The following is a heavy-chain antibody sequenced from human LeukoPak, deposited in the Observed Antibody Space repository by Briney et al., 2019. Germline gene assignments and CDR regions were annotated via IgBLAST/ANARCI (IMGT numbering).Heavy chain of an antibody. D-gene: IGHD2-21*02. CDR3: ARDRSAEYCGGDCYSGGRFDY. CDR2: IIPIFGTA. Sequence: ASVTVSCKASGGTFSSYAISWVRQAPGQGIEWMGGIIPIFGTANYPQKFPGRFPITADESTSTAYMELSSLRSEDTAVYYCARDRSAEYCGGDCYSGGRFDYWGQGTLVTVSS. J-gene: IGHJ4*02. V-gene: IGHV1-69*13. CDR1: GGTFSSYA.